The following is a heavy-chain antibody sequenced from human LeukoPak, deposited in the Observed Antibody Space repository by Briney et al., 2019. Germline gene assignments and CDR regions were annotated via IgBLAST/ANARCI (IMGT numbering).Heavy chain of an antibody. Sequence: SETLSLTCTVSGGSVSSGSYYWSWIRQPPGKGLEWIGYIYYSGSTYYNPSLKSRVTISVDRSKNQFSLKLSSVTAADTAVYYCARGTVTRPYCSSTSCPNWFDPWGQGTLVTVSS. J-gene: IGHJ5*02. CDR1: GGSVSSGSYY. D-gene: IGHD2-2*01. V-gene: IGHV4-61*01. CDR2: IYYSGST. CDR3: ARGTVTRPYCSSTSCPNWFDP.